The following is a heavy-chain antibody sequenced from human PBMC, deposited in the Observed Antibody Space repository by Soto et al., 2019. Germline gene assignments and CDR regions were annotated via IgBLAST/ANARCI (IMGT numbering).Heavy chain of an antibody. Sequence: SETLSLTCTVSGGSVSSGSYYWTWIRQPPGKGLEWIGYIYYSGSTNYNPSLKSRVTISLDTSNNQFSLRLSSVTAADTAVYYCARTFCSTTSCQAHDMDVWGQGTTVTVSS. V-gene: IGHV4-61*01. CDR1: GGSVSSGSYY. CDR3: ARTFCSTTSCQAHDMDV. CDR2: IYYSGST. D-gene: IGHD2-2*01. J-gene: IGHJ6*02.